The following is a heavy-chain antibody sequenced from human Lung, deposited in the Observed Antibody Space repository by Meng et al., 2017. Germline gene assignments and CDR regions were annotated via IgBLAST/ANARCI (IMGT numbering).Heavy chain of an antibody. D-gene: IGHD6-19*01. CDR3: VRSSAWVRTGFDP. V-gene: IGHV4-39*01. CDR2: IGHSGFT. Sequence: VRRPGQCLVNPPKPFSLIVSVSVGSISPSGYDWGWIRQPPGKGLEWIGSIGHSGFTYYTPSLKSRVAVSLDTSKSQFSLMLTSVTAADTAVYYCVRSSAWVRTGFDPWGQGTLVTVSS. J-gene: IGHJ5*02. CDR1: VGSISPSGYD.